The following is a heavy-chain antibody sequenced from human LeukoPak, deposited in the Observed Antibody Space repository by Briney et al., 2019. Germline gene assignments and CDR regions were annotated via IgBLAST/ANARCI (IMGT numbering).Heavy chain of an antibody. CDR1: GFTFTSYS. CDR3: ARSREPGRDGDY. V-gene: IGHV3-21*01. D-gene: IGHD5-24*01. CDR2: ISSSSSYI. Sequence: GGSLRLSCAASGFTFTSYSMNWVRQAPGKGLEWVSFISSSSSYIYYADSVKGRFTLSRDNAKNTLYLQMNSLRVEDTAVYYCARSREPGRDGDYWGQGTLVTVSS. J-gene: IGHJ4*02.